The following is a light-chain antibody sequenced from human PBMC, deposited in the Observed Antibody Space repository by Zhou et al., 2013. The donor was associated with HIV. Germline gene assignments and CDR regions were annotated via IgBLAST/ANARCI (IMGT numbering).Light chain of an antibody. CDR3: QQRSNWPLMYT. J-gene: IGKJ2*01. Sequence: EIVLTQSPVTLSLSPGESGTLSCGASQSISSKNLAWYQKKSGLAPRLLIYDASSRATGVPDRFDASGSGTDFNLTISRLEPEDCGIYYCQQRSNWPLMYTFGQGTKLE. V-gene: IGKV3D-20*02. CDR2: DAS. CDR1: QSISSKN.